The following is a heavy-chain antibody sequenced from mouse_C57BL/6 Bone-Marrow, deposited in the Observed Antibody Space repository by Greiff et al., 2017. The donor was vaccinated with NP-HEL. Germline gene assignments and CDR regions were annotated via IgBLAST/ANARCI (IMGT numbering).Heavy chain of an antibody. Sequence: QVQLQQSGAELARPGASVKLSCKASGYTFTSYGISWVKQRTGQGLEWIGEIYPRSGNTYYNEKFKGKATLTADKSSSTAYMELRSLTSEDSAVYFCAREGLYGNYPAWFAYWGQGTLVTVSA. CDR2: IYPRSGNT. CDR3: AREGLYGNYPAWFAY. D-gene: IGHD2-1*01. J-gene: IGHJ3*01. V-gene: IGHV1-81*01. CDR1: GYTFTSYG.